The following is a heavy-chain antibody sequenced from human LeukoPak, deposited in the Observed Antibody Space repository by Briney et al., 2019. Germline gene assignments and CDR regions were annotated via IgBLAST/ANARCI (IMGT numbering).Heavy chain of an antibody. J-gene: IGHJ5*02. CDR3: ARGLTTTVTTRFDP. CDR1: GGSFSGYY. Sequence: SETLSLTCAVYGGSFSGYYWSWIRQPPGKGLEWIGEINHSGSTNYNPSLKSRVTISVDTSKNQFSLKLSSVTAADTAVYYCARGLTTTVTTRFDPWGQGTLVTVSS. D-gene: IGHD4-17*01. V-gene: IGHV4-34*01. CDR2: INHSGST.